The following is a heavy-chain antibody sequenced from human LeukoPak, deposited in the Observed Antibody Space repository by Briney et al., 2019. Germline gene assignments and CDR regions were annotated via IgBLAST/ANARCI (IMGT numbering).Heavy chain of an antibody. CDR2: ISRSGGDT. CDR3: AKCSVTCYANAFYI. Sequence: GGSLRLSCAASGFTFSSDAMTWVRQAPGKGLEWVSAISRSGGDTEYADSVKGQFTISRDNSKNTLYLQMNSLRAEDTAVYYCAKCSVTCYANAFYIWGQGTMVTVSS. CDR1: GFTFSSDA. D-gene: IGHD2-2*01. V-gene: IGHV3-23*01. J-gene: IGHJ3*02.